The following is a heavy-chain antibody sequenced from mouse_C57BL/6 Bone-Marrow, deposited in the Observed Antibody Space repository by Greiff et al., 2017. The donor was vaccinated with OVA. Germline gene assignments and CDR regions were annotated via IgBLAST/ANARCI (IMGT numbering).Heavy chain of an antibody. CDR3: ARRGIYYDYDVDY. Sequence: QVQLQQSGAELVKPGASVKISCKASGYAFSSYWMNWVKQRPGKGLEWIEQIYPGDGDTNYNGKFKGKATLTADKSSSTAYMQLSSLTSEDSAVYFCARRGIYYDYDVDYWGQGTTLTVSS. D-gene: IGHD2-4*01. V-gene: IGHV1-80*01. J-gene: IGHJ2*01. CDR1: GYAFSSYW. CDR2: IYPGDGDT.